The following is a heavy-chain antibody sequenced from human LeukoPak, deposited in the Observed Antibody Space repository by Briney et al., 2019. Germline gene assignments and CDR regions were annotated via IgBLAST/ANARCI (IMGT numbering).Heavy chain of an antibody. CDR3: ARSLDTDLRE. Sequence: SQTLSLTCAISGDSVSSNSAAWNWVRQSPSRGLEWLGRTYYRSKWSKDYAVSVKSRITINPDTSNNQLSLQLNSVTPEDTAVYYCARSLDTDLREWGQGTLVTVSS. J-gene: IGHJ4*02. CDR1: GDSVSSNSAA. CDR2: TYYRSKWSK. V-gene: IGHV6-1*01. D-gene: IGHD5-18*01.